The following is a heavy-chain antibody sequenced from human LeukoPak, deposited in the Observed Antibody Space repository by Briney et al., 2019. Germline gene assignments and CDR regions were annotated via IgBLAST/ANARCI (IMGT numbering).Heavy chain of an antibody. Sequence: GASVKVSCKASGGTFSSYAINWVRQAPGQGLEWMGRIIPILGIANYAQKFQGRVTITANKSTSTAYMELSSLRSEDTAVYYCARDTDTAMVHDVYYYYGMDVWGQGTTVTVSS. V-gene: IGHV1-69*04. CDR1: GGTFSSYA. CDR3: ARDTDTAMVHDVYYYYGMDV. D-gene: IGHD5-18*01. CDR2: IIPILGIA. J-gene: IGHJ6*02.